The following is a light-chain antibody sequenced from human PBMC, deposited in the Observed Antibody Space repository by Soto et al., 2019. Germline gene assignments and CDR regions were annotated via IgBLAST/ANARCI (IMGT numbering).Light chain of an antibody. V-gene: IGKV1-12*01. Sequence: DIQMTQSPSSVSASVGDRVTITCRASERINTYLAWYQQQPGKAPKLLIYAASSLQSGVPSRFRGSGSGAEFTLTISNLQHEDFATYYCQQANSPPLTFGAGPKVDIK. CDR3: QQANSPPLT. CDR1: ERINTY. J-gene: IGKJ4*01. CDR2: AAS.